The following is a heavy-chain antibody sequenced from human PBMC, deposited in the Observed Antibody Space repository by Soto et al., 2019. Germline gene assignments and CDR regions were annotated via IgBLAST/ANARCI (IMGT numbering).Heavy chain of an antibody. CDR1: GFTFSNAW. CDR2: IKSKTDGGTT. Sequence: EVQLVESGGGLVKPGGSLRLSCAASGFTFSNAWMSWVRQAPGKGLEWVGRIKSKTDGGTTDYAAPVKGRFTISRDDSKTTMYLQMNSLKTEDTAVYYCTGQYYDFWSGYAGYYYMDVWGKGTTVTVSS. V-gene: IGHV3-15*01. D-gene: IGHD3-3*01. J-gene: IGHJ6*03. CDR3: TGQYYDFWSGYAGYYYMDV.